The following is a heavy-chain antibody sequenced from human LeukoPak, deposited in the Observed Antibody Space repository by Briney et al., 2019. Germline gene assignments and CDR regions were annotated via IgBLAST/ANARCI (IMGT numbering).Heavy chain of an antibody. CDR1: GLTFSSYG. CDR2: ISYDGSNK. Sequence: GGSLRLSCAASGLTFSSYGMHWVRQAPGKGLEWVAVISYDGSNKYYADSVKGRFTISRDNSKNTLYLQMNSLRAEDTAVYYCAKDYKHHGSGSYHYGMDVWGQGTTVTVSS. V-gene: IGHV3-30*18. D-gene: IGHD3-10*01. J-gene: IGHJ6*02. CDR3: AKDYKHHGSGSYHYGMDV.